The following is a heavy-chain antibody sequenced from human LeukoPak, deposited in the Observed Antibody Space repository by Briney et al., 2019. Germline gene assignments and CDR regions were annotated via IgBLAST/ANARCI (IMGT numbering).Heavy chain of an antibody. Sequence: ASVKVSCKVSGYTLTELSMHWVRQAPGKGLEWMGGFDPEDGETIYAQKFQGRVTMTEDTSTDTAHMELSSLRSEDTAVYYCATLNVLRYFDTTDYWGQGTLVTVSS. J-gene: IGHJ4*02. CDR3: ATLNVLRYFDTTDY. CDR1: GYTLTELS. CDR2: FDPEDGET. D-gene: IGHD3-9*01. V-gene: IGHV1-24*01.